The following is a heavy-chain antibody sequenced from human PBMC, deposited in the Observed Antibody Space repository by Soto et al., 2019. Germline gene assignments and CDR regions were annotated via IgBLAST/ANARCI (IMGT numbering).Heavy chain of an antibody. D-gene: IGHD3-3*01. CDR2: IFDTGST. V-gene: IGHV4-59*12. CDR1: GGSIGSYY. J-gene: IGHJ4*02. Sequence: QVQLQESGPGLVKPSETLSLTCTVSGGSIGSYYWSWIRQPPGKGLEWIGYIFDTGSTNYNPSLVSRVAISVDTSKNHFPLKLTSVTAADTAIYYCARGPNRFYFDSWGQGTLVTVSS. CDR3: ARGPNRFYFDS.